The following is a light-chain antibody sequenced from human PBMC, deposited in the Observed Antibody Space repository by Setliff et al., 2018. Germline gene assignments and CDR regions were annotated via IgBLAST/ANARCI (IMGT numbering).Light chain of an antibody. Sequence: QSALTQPASVSGSPGQSITISCTGTYSDVGKYNLVSWYQQHPGKAPKLILYDFTTRPSGVSDRFSGSKSANTASLTISGLQAEDEADYYCCSYAGSRSYVYVLFGGGTK. CDR1: YSDVGKYNL. CDR2: DFT. V-gene: IGLV2-23*02. J-gene: IGLJ2*01. CDR3: CSYAGSRSYVYVL.